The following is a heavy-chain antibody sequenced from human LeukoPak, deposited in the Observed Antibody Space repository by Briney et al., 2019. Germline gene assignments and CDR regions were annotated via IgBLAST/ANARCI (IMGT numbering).Heavy chain of an antibody. J-gene: IGHJ6*02. V-gene: IGHV1-8*01. CDR3: ARESSVWELLRYYYYGMDV. CDR2: MNPNSGNT. CDR1: GYTFTSYD. D-gene: IGHD1-26*01. Sequence: ASVKVSCKASGYTFTSYDSNWVRQATGQGLEWMGWMNPNSGNTGYAQKFQGRVTMTRNTSISTAYMELSSLRSEDTAVYCCARESSVWELLRYYYYGMDVWGQGTTVTVSS.